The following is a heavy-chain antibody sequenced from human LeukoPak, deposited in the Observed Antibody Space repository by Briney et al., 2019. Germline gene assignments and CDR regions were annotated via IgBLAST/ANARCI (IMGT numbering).Heavy chain of an antibody. D-gene: IGHD6-19*01. J-gene: IGHJ4*02. CDR1: GFTVSSNY. CDR2: IYSGGST. CDR3: ATRLPGIAVD. Sequence: GGSLRLSCVASGFTVSSNYMSWVRQAPGKGLEWVSVIYSGGSTYYADSVKGRFTISRDNSKNTLYLQMNSLRAEDTSVYYCATRLPGIAVDWGQGTLVTVSS. V-gene: IGHV3-66*01.